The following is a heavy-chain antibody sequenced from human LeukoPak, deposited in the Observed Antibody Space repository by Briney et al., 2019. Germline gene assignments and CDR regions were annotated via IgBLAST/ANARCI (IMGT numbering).Heavy chain of an antibody. CDR1: GFTFSSYG. Sequence: GGSLRLSCAASGFTFSSYGMHWVRQAPGKGLEWVAVISYDGSNKYYADSVKGRFTISKDNSKNTLYLQMNSLRAEDTAVYYCATTVEFGECPPPPQHDCWGQGTLVTVSS. D-gene: IGHD3-10*01. CDR2: ISYDGSNK. CDR3: ATTVEFGECPPPPQHDC. V-gene: IGHV3-30*03. J-gene: IGHJ4*02.